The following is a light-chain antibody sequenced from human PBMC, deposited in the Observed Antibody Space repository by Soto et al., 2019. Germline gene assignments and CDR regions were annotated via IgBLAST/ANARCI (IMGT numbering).Light chain of an antibody. J-gene: IGLJ3*02. CDR2: NKN. Sequence: QCVLTQPASASGTPGQRITISCSGSNSNIGSNNVNWYQQFPGTAPKVLIYNKNQRPSGVPDRFSGSKSGTSASLAISGLQAEDEADYYCASWDDTMNGWVFGGGTKVTVL. CDR1: NSNIGSNN. CDR3: ASWDDTMNGWV. V-gene: IGLV1-44*01.